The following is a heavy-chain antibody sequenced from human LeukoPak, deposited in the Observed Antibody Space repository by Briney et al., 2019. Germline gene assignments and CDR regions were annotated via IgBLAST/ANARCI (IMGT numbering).Heavy chain of an antibody. Sequence: GGTLRLSCAASGFTFSNYGLSWVRQAPGKGLEWVSGITGSGGSTYYADSVKGRFTISRDNAKNSLYLQMNSLRAEDTAVYYCARDTAGDYDILTGFEYYYYMDVWGKGTTVTVSS. J-gene: IGHJ6*03. CDR2: ITGSGGST. CDR1: GFTFSNYG. CDR3: ARDTAGDYDILTGFEYYYYMDV. D-gene: IGHD3-9*01. V-gene: IGHV3-23*01.